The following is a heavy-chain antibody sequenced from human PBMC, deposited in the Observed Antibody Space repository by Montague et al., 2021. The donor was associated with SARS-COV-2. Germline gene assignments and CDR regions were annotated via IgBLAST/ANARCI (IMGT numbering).Heavy chain of an antibody. Sequence: SLSLSCAASGFTFDDYAMHWVRQAPGKGLEWVSGISWNSGSIGYADSVKGRFTISRDNAKNSLYLQMNSLRAEDTALYYCAKVSYGSGSYYFDYWGQGTLVTVSS. CDR2: ISWNSGSI. CDR1: GFTFDDYA. CDR3: AKVSYGSGSYYFDY. D-gene: IGHD3-10*01. J-gene: IGHJ4*02. V-gene: IGHV3-9*01.